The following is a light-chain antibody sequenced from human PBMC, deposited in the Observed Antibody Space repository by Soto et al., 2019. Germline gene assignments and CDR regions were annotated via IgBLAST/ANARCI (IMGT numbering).Light chain of an antibody. CDR1: QSVFSS. V-gene: IGKV3-15*01. J-gene: IGKJ4*02. CDR3: QQYHSWPA. Sequence: EIVMTQSPATLSVSLGERVTLSCRASQSVFSSLAWYQQKPGQAPRLLIYGAATRPIGIPARFSGSGSGTEFTLTISRLQSEDFAVYYLQQYHSWPAFGRGTRVEIK. CDR2: GAA.